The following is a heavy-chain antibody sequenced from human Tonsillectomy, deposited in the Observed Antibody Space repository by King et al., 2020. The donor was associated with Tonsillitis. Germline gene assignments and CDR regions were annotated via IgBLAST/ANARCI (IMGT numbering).Heavy chain of an antibody. V-gene: IGHV3-30*02. J-gene: IGHJ4*02. D-gene: IGHD3-22*01. Sequence: VQLVESGGGVVQPGGSLRVSCAASGISFISYGMHWVRQAPGKGLEWVAFIRYDGSNEYYADSVKGRFTISRDNSKNTLFLRMNSLRAEDTAVYYCAKDATSYYDSSGHYYGVDYWGQGTLVTVSS. CDR2: IRYDGSNE. CDR3: AKDATSYYDSSGHYYGVDY. CDR1: GISFISYG.